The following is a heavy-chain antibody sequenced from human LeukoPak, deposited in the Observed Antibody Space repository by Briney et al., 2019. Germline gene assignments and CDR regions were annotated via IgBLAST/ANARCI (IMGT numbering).Heavy chain of an antibody. CDR2: IYYSGST. CDR1: GFTFSDYY. J-gene: IGHJ3*02. CDR3: ARSRRRSDAFDI. Sequence: GSLRLSCAASGFTFSDYYMNWIRQAPGKGLEWIGYIYYSGSTNYNPSLKSRVTISVDTSKNQFSLKLSSVTAADTAVYYCARSRRRSDAFDIWGQGTMVTVSS. V-gene: IGHV4-59*01.